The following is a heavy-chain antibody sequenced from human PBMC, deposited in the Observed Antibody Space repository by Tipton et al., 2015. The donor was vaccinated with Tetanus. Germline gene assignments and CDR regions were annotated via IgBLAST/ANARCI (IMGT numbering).Heavy chain of an antibody. Sequence: MQLVQSGAEVKKPGEPVRISCKGSGYRFTTYWITWVRQMPGQGLEWMVTIDPGCSYVNYSPSFQGLVTISTDQSISTAYLQWSGLKASDAAMYFCARHLPKWKVDHWGQGTLVTVSS. CDR1: GYRFTTYW. CDR2: IDPGCSYV. CDR3: ARHLPKWKVDH. J-gene: IGHJ5*02. V-gene: IGHV5-10-1*01. D-gene: IGHD1-20*01.